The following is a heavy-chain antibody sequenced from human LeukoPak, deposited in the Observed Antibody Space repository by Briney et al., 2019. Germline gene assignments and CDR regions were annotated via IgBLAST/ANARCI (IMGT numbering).Heavy chain of an antibody. CDR3: ARDNSQGDSAWWFDP. J-gene: IGHJ5*02. D-gene: IGHD1-26*01. Sequence: ASVKVSCKASGYTFTSYDINWVRQAPGQGLEWMGWISAYNGNTNYAQKLQGRVTMTTDTSTSTDYMEVSSLKSEDTAVYYCARDNSQGDSAWWFDPWGQGTLVTVSS. V-gene: IGHV1-18*01. CDR2: ISAYNGNT. CDR1: GYTFTSYD.